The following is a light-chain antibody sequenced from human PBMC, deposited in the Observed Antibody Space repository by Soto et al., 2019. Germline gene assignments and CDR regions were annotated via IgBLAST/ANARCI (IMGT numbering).Light chain of an antibody. Sequence: EILFTQSPATLSLFPGDGATLPCRGSQSVSSSYLAWYQQKPGQAPRLLFYGASSRATGIPARFSGSGSGTDFTLTISRLEPEDFAVYYCQQYGTSPETFGQGTKVEIK. CDR2: GAS. CDR3: QQYGTSPET. J-gene: IGKJ1*01. CDR1: QSVSSSY. V-gene: IGKV3-20*01.